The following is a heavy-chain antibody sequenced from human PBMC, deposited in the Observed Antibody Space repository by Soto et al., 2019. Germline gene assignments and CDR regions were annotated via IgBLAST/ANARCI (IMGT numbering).Heavy chain of an antibody. Sequence: VRLSCAASEFSFSSYALNWVRQAPGKGLEWVSAISATGTTTYYADSAKGRFTISRDNSKRTLFLQMDSLSPEDTAVYYCATYSSPFDYWGQGTLVTVSS. CDR2: ISATGTTT. CDR3: ATYSSPFDY. V-gene: IGHV3-23*01. CDR1: EFSFSSYA. J-gene: IGHJ4*02. D-gene: IGHD6-13*01.